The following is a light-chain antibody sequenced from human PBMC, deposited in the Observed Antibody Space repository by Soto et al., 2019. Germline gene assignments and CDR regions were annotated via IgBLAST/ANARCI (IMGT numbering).Light chain of an antibody. CDR1: SSNIGAAHD. Sequence: QSVLTQPPSVSGAPGQRVTISCIGSSSNIGAAHDVHWYQQLPGTAPKLLICGNYNRPSGVPDRFSGSRSGAAASLAITGLRAEDDADYYCQSYDSSLNVVFGGGTKVTVL. V-gene: IGLV1-40*01. J-gene: IGLJ2*01. CDR2: GNY. CDR3: QSYDSSLNVV.